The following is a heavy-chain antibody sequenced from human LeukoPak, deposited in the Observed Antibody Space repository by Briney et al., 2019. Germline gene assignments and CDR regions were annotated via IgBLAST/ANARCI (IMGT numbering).Heavy chain of an antibody. D-gene: IGHD4/OR15-4a*01. Sequence: GGSLRLSCAASGFTFSSFAIHWVRQAPGKGLEWVAVISYDGSNKYYADSVKGRFTISRDNSKNTLYLQMNSLRTEDTAVYYCARESTMVTPGFWGQGTLVTVSS. CDR1: GFTFSSFA. CDR3: ARESTMVTPGF. J-gene: IGHJ1*01. V-gene: IGHV3-30-3*01. CDR2: ISYDGSNK.